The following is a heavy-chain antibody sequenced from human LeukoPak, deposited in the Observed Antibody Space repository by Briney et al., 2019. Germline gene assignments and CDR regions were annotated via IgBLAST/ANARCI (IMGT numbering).Heavy chain of an antibody. V-gene: IGHV3-7*03. Sequence: GSLRPSCAVSGLSFSSYWMNWVRQAPGKGLEWVANIKQDGSEKYYVDSVKGRFTISRDNAKNSLYLQMNSLRAEDTAVYYCARDRWGPVDYWGQGTLVTVSS. CDR2: IKQDGSEK. CDR3: ARDRWGPVDY. CDR1: GLSFSSYW. D-gene: IGHD2-21*02. J-gene: IGHJ4*02.